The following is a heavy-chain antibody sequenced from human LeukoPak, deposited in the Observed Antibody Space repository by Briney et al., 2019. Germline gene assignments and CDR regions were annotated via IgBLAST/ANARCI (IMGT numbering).Heavy chain of an antibody. Sequence: GGSLRLSCTASGFTFGDYGMSWVRQAPGMGLEWLSAISSSGGNTYYADSVKGRFTISRDNSQNTLSLQMNSLRAEDTAVYFCAKAGYRGSSVNYFDYWGQGTLVTVSS. D-gene: IGHD6-6*01. CDR3: AKAGYRGSSVNYFDY. CDR2: ISSSGGNT. J-gene: IGHJ4*02. CDR1: GFTFGDYG. V-gene: IGHV3-23*01.